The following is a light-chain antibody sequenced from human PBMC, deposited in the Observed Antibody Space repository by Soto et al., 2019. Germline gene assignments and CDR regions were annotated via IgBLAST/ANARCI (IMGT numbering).Light chain of an antibody. CDR1: QGISSY. CDR2: AAS. J-gene: IGKJ4*01. Sequence: DIQLTQSPSFLSASVGDRVTITCRASQGISSYLAWYQQKPGKAPKLLIYAASTLQSGVPSRCSGSGSGTEFTHTTSSLKPEDFSTYYGQQLNSYLGLTFGGGTKVEIK. CDR3: QQLNSYLGLT. V-gene: IGKV1-9*01.